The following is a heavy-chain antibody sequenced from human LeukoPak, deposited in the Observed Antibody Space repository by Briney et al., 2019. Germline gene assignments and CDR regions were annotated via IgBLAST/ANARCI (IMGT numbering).Heavy chain of an antibody. CDR2: IRYDESNK. D-gene: IGHD1-26*01. CDR1: GFTFSSFG. J-gene: IGHJ4*02. V-gene: IGHV3-30*02. Sequence: GGSLRLSCAASGFTFSSFGMHWVRQAPGKGLEWVAFIRYDESNKYYADSVKGRFTISRDNSENTVYLEMNSLGLEDTAVYYCARDLSGRYSTDYWGQGTLVTVSS. CDR3: ARDLSGRYSTDY.